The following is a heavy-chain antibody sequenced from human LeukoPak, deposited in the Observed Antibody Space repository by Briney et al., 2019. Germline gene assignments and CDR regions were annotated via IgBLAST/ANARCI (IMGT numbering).Heavy chain of an antibody. V-gene: IGHV3-23*01. Sequence: GGSLRLSCAASGFTFSSYSMNWVRQAPGKGLEWVSAISGSGGSTYYADSVKGRFTISRDNSKNTLYLQMNSLRAEDTAVYYCAKGLAVARYYFDYWGQGTLVTVFS. CDR3: AKGLAVARYYFDY. CDR2: ISGSGGST. J-gene: IGHJ4*02. CDR1: GFTFSSYS. D-gene: IGHD6-19*01.